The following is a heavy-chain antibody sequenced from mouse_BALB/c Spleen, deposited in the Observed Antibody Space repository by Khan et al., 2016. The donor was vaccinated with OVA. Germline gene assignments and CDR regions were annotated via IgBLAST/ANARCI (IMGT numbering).Heavy chain of an antibody. V-gene: IGHV9-4*02. CDR3: ARGGAAYYRNDGGAIEY. CDR2: INTHSGVP. CDR1: GYTFTTAG. D-gene: IGHD2-14*01. Sequence: QIQLVQSGPELKKPGETVRISCKASGYTFTTAGIQWVQKMPGKGLKWIGWINTHSGVPKYAEDFKGRIAFSLETSARTAYLQITNLKNEDTATYCCARGGAAYYRNDGGAIEYWGQGTSVTVSS. J-gene: IGHJ4*01.